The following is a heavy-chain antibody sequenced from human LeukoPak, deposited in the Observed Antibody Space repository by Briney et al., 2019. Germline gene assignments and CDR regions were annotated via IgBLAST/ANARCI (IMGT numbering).Heavy chain of an antibody. Sequence: PSETLSPTCTVSGGSISSYYWSWIRQPPGKGLEWIGYTSYSGSTNYSPSLKSRVTISVDTSKKQFSLRLSSVTAADTAVYYCGRLSYDTTGYWPDYFDYWGQGTLVTVPS. D-gene: IGHD3-22*01. CDR2: TSYSGST. CDR1: GGSISSYY. CDR3: GRLSYDTTGYWPDYFDY. J-gene: IGHJ4*02. V-gene: IGHV4-59*08.